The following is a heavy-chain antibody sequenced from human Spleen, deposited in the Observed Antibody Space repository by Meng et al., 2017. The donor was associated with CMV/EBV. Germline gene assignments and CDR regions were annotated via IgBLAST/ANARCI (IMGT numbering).Heavy chain of an antibody. D-gene: IGHD2-2*01. CDR2: INPHSGGT. V-gene: IGHV1-2*02. CDR3: ARDIVVVPAAFDY. Sequence: KASRSPFTGYYLECVRQAPGQGLEWMGWINPHSGGTNYAQKFQGRVSMTRDTSIRTAYMELSRLRSDDTAVYYCARDIVVVPAAFDYWGQGTLVTVSS. CDR1: RSPFTGYY. J-gene: IGHJ4*02.